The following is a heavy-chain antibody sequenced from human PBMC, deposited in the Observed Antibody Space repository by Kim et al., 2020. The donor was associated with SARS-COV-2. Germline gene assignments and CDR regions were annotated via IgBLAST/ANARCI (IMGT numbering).Heavy chain of an antibody. Sequence: GGSLRLSCAASGFTFSSYAMSWVRQAPGKGLEWVSAISGSGGSTYYADSVKGRFTISRDNSKNTLYLQMNSLRAEDTAVYYCAKDPTTYYDFWSGYAPQGWFDPWGQGTLVTVSS. J-gene: IGHJ5*02. CDR3: AKDPTTYYDFWSGYAPQGWFDP. CDR2: ISGSGGST. D-gene: IGHD3-3*01. CDR1: GFTFSSYA. V-gene: IGHV3-23*01.